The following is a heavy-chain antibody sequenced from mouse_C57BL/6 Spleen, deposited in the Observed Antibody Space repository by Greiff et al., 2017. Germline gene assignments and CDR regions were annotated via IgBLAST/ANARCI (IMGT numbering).Heavy chain of an antibody. CDR3: ANPSYDYDRDYYAMDY. J-gene: IGHJ4*01. V-gene: IGHV14-2*01. Sequence: VPLQQSGAELVKPGASVKLSCPASGFNITDYYMHLVEQRTYQGLAWIGRIDPEDGETKYAPKFQGKATITADTSANTAYLQLSSLTSEDTAVYYCANPSYDYDRDYYAMDYWGQGTSVTVSS. CDR1: GFNITDYY. CDR2: IDPEDGET. D-gene: IGHD2-4*01.